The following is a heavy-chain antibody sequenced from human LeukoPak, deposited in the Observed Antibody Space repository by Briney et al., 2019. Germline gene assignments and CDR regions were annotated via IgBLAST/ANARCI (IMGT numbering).Heavy chain of an antibody. Sequence: PGGSRRLSCAASGFTFDEYAMQWVRPAPGKGLEWVALISGDGGSTYYADSVKGRFTLSRDHSENSLYLQVNSVRTEDTALYYCAKSNCYHLLDYWGQGTLVTVSS. CDR1: GFTFDEYA. CDR2: ISGDGGST. J-gene: IGHJ4*02. V-gene: IGHV3-43*02. D-gene: IGHD2-21*01. CDR3: AKSNCYHLLDY.